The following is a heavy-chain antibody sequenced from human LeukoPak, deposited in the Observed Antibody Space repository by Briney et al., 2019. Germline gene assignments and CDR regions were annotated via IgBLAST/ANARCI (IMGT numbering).Heavy chain of an antibody. D-gene: IGHD3-22*01. CDR3: ASAGLIAPSDV. Sequence: PSETLSLTCAVYGGSFSGYYWSWIRQPPGKGLEWIGEINHSGSTNYNPSLKSRVTISVDTSKNQFSLKLSSVTAADTAVYYCASAGLIAPSDVWGQGTTVTVSS. J-gene: IGHJ6*02. CDR1: GGSFSGYY. CDR2: INHSGST. V-gene: IGHV4-34*01.